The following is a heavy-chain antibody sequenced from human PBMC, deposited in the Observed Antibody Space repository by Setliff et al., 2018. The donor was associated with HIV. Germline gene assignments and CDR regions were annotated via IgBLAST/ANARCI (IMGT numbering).Heavy chain of an antibody. CDR2: ISSSGTTI. J-gene: IGHJ2*01. Sequence: PGGSLRLSCAASGFTFSNYEMNWVRQAPGKGLEWVSYISSSGTTIYYADSVKGRFTISRDNAKNSLYLQMNSLRAEDTAVYYCARVPVMATITYWYFDLWGRGTLVTVSS. V-gene: IGHV3-48*03. CDR1: GFTFSNYE. CDR3: ARVPVMATITYWYFDL. D-gene: IGHD5-12*01.